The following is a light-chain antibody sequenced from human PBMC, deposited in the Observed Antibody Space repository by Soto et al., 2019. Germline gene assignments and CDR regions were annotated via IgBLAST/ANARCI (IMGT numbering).Light chain of an antibody. CDR1: QTAYTW. J-gene: IGKJ1*01. V-gene: IGKV1-5*03. CDR3: QHYDFYIRS. Sequence: DIQMTQSPSTLSASVGDTVNITCRASQTAYTWLAWYQKKQGKAPKLLIYEASNLESGVPSRFSGSGSGTEFSVTISSLQPDDSATYFCQHYDFYIRSFGQGTKVEFK. CDR2: EAS.